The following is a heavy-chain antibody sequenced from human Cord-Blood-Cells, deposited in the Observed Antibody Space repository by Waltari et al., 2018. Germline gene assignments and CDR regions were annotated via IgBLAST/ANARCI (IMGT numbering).Heavy chain of an antibody. D-gene: IGHD6-13*01. CDR1: GFTFDDYA. J-gene: IGHJ4*02. CDR2: ISCNRWSI. Sequence: EVQLVESGGGLVQPGRSLRLSCAASGFTFDDYAMHWVRQAPGKGLEWVLGISCNRWSIGYADSVKGRFTISRDNAKNSLYLQMNSLRAEDTALYYCAKDKGAAGLFDYWGQGTLVTVSS. V-gene: IGHV3-9*01. CDR3: AKDKGAAGLFDY.